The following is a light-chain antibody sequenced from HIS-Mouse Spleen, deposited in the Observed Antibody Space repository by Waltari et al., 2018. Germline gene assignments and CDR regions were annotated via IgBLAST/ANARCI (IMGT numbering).Light chain of an antibody. CDR2: KNN. J-gene: IGLJ3*02. Sequence: QSVLTQPPSASGTPGQRVTISCSGSSSNLGSHYVYWYQQLPGTAPKLPIYKNNPRPPGSPDRFSGSKSVTSASLALSGLRSEDEADYYWAAWDDSLSDPVFGGGSKLTVL. CDR3: AAWDDSLSDPV. V-gene: IGLV1-47*01. CDR1: SSNLGSHY.